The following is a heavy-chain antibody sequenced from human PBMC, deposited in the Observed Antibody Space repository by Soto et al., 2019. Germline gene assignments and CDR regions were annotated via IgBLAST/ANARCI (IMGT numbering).Heavy chain of an antibody. CDR1: GGSISSGGYS. J-gene: IGHJ6*02. V-gene: IGHV4-30-2*01. CDR3: SRAYLGSPQLESPYYHYYGMDV. D-gene: IGHD6-13*01. Sequence: SETLSLTCAVSGGSISSGGYSWSWIRQPPGKGLEWIGYIYHSGSTYYNPSLKSRVTISVDTSKNQFSLKLSSVTAADTAVYYCSRAYLGSPQLESPYYHYYGMDVWGRGTTVTVSS. CDR2: IYHSGST.